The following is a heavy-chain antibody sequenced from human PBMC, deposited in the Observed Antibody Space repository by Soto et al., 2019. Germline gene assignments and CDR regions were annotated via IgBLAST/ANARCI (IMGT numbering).Heavy chain of an antibody. Sequence: GGSLSPSCEPPGSTSSTNSMNWVRQLPGRGMEWVSSISSSSSYIYYADSVKGRFTISRDTAKNSLYLQMSSLRAEDTAVYYCARDYYGSGSYYFDYWGQGTLVTVSS. J-gene: IGHJ4*02. CDR2: ISSSSSYI. D-gene: IGHD3-10*01. V-gene: IGHV3-21*01. CDR3: ARDYYGSGSYYFDY. CDR1: GSTSSTNS.